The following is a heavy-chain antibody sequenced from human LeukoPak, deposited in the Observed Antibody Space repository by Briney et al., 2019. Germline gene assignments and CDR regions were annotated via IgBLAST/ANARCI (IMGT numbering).Heavy chain of an antibody. V-gene: IGHV1-46*01. Sequence: ASVTVSCKASGSTFASYYMHWVRQAPGQGLEWMGIINPSGGSTNYAQNFQGTVNMTRHTSTSTVYTELSSLRSEDTAVYYCARGSLTGTKYGMDVWGEGTTVTDSS. D-gene: IGHD1-7*01. CDR1: GSTFASYY. CDR3: ARGSLTGTKYGMDV. J-gene: IGHJ6*04. CDR2: INPSGGST.